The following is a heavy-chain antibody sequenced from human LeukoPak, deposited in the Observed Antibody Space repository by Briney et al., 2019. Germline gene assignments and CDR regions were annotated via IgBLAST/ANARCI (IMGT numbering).Heavy chain of an antibody. Sequence: PLETLSLTCAVHGGSFSGYYWSWIRQPPGKGLEWIGEINHSGSTNYNPSLKSRVTISVDTSKNQFSLKLGSVTAADTAVYYCARSRLHPIIFDYWGQGILVTVSS. CDR3: ARSRLHPIIFDY. J-gene: IGHJ4*02. CDR1: GGSFSGYY. D-gene: IGHD5-24*01. CDR2: INHSGST. V-gene: IGHV4-34*01.